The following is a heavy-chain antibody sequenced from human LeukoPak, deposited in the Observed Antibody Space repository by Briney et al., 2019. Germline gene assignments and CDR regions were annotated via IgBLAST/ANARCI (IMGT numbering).Heavy chain of an antibody. J-gene: IGHJ4*02. CDR1: GFTFSRYW. CDR3: ARGRQLWFFDY. CDR2: IKHDGGVT. D-gene: IGHD5-18*01. Sequence: GGSLRLSCVASGFTFSRYWMSWVRQAPGKGLEWVASIKHDGGVTHYVDSVKGRFTISRDNAKNSLYLQMNSLRAEDTAVYYCARGRQLWFFDYWGQGTLVTVSS. V-gene: IGHV3-7*01.